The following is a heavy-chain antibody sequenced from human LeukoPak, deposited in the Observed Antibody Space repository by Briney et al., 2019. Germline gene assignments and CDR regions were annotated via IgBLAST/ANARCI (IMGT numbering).Heavy chain of an antibody. V-gene: IGHV3-23*01. CDR3: AKSDGYYDSSGYYS. J-gene: IGHJ4*02. CDR1: GFTFSSYA. Sequence: GGSLRLSCAASGFTFSSYAMSWVRQAPGKGLEWVSAISGSGGSTYYADSVKGRFTISRDNSKNMLYLQMNSLRAEDTAVYYCAKSDGYYDSSGYYSWGQGTLVTVSS. CDR2: ISGSGGST. D-gene: IGHD3-22*01.